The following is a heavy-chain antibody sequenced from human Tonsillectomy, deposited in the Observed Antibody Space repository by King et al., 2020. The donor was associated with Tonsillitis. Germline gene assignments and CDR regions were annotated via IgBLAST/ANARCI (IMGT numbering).Heavy chain of an antibody. V-gene: IGHV3-15*01. CDR2: IKSKTDGGTT. J-gene: IGHJ4*02. CDR3: TTAAATIFGVVITEVDY. D-gene: IGHD3-3*01. CDR1: GFTFSNAW. Sequence: VQLVESGGGLVKPGGSLRLSCAASGFTFSNAWMSWVRQAPGKGLEWVGRIKSKTDGGTTDYAAPVKGRFTISRDDSKNTLYLQMNSLKTEDTAVYYCTTAAATIFGVVITEVDYWGQGTLVTVSS.